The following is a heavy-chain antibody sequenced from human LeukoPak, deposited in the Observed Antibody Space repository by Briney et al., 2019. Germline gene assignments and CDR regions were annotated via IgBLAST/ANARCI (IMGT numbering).Heavy chain of an antibody. V-gene: IGHV4-34*01. D-gene: IGHD3-22*01. CDR2: INHSGST. Sequence: PSETLSLTCAVYGGSFSGYYWSWIRQSPGKGLEWIGEINHSGSTNYNPSLKSRVTISVDTSKNQFSLKLSSVTAADTAVYYCARGRLRYYYDSSGYYYGIRFDYWGQGTLVTVSS. CDR1: GGSFSGYY. CDR3: ARGRLRYYYDSSGYYYGIRFDY. J-gene: IGHJ4*02.